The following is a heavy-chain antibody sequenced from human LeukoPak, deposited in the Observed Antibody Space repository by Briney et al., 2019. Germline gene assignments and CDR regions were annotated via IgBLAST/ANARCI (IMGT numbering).Heavy chain of an antibody. J-gene: IGHJ4*02. Sequence: GGTLRLSCAASGFTFSSYGMSWVRQAPGKGLEWVSAISGSGGSTYYADSVKGRFTISRDNSKNTLYLQMNSLRPEDTAVYYCARARPSMWIDYWGQGPLVTVSS. CDR1: GFTFSSYG. V-gene: IGHV3-23*01. D-gene: IGHD5-12*01. CDR3: ARARPSMWIDY. CDR2: ISGSGGST.